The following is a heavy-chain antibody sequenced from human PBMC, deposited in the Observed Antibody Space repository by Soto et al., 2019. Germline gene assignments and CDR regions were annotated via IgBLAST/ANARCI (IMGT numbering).Heavy chain of an antibody. V-gene: IGHV3-48*01. J-gene: IGHJ4*02. CDR2: ISSSGRTI. CDR3: ATDWYGEKFHY. Sequence: EVQLVESGGGLVQPGGSLRLSCAASGFTFSSYSMNWVRQAPGKGLEWVSYISSSGRTIYDADSVKGRFTISRDNAKNSLYLQMISLRAEDTAVYYCATDWYGEKFHYWGQGTLVTVSS. D-gene: IGHD3-10*01. CDR1: GFTFSSYS.